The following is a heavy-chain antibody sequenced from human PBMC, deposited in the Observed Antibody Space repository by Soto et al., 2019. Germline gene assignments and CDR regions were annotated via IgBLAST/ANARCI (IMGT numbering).Heavy chain of an antibody. V-gene: IGHV4-61*01. CDR1: GGSVSSGRYY. Sequence: PSETLSLTCTVSGGSVSSGRYYWSWIRQPPGKGLEWIAYIYYSGSTHYTPSLKSRVTISVDTSKNQFSLKLTSVTAADTAVYYCARGTYYYDSSGFVWFDPWGQGTLVTVSS. CDR2: IYYSGST. CDR3: ARGTYYYDSSGFVWFDP. D-gene: IGHD3-22*01. J-gene: IGHJ5*02.